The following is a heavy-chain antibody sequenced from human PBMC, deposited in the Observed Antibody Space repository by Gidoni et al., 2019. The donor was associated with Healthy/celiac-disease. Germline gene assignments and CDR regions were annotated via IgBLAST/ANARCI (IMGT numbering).Heavy chain of an antibody. J-gene: IGHJ4*02. D-gene: IGHD3-22*01. V-gene: IGHV1-69*04. CDR2: IIPILGIA. CDR3: ARERRISYYDSSGRGLFDY. CDR1: GGTFSSYA. Sequence: QVQLVQSGAEVKKPGSSVQVSCKASGGTFSSYAISWVRQAPGQGLEWMGRIIPILGIANYAQKFQGRVTITADKSTSTAYMELSSLRSEDTAVYYCARERRISYYDSSGRGLFDYWGQGTLVTVSS.